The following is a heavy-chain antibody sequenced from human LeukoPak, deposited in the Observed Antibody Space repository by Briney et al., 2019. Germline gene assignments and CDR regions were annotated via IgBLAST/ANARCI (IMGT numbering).Heavy chain of an antibody. CDR2: IYPGDSDT. J-gene: IGHJ4*02. V-gene: IGHV5-51*01. Sequence: GESLKISCKGSGYSFPSSWIGWVRQMPGKGLEWTGIIYPGDSDTRYSPSFQGQVTISADKSISTAYLQWSSLKASDTAMYYCAIYSDTYYFDHWGQGTLVTVSS. CDR1: GYSFPSSW. CDR3: AIYSDTYYFDH. D-gene: IGHD1-26*01.